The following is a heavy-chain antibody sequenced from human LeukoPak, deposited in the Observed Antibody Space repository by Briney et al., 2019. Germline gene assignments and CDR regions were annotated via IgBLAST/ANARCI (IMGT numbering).Heavy chain of an antibody. V-gene: IGHV3-21*01. Sequence: GGSLRLSCAASGFTFSSYSMNWVRQAPGKGLEWVSSISSSSSYIYYADSVKGRFTIPRDNAKNSLYLQMNSLRAEDTAVYYCARDLYSSGVDNWFDPWGQGTLVTVSS. J-gene: IGHJ5*02. CDR1: GFTFSSYS. CDR2: ISSSSSYI. CDR3: ARDLYSSGVDNWFDP. D-gene: IGHD6-19*01.